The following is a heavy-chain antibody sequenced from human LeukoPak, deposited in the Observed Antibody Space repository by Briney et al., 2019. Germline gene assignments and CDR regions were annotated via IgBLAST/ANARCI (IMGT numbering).Heavy chain of an antibody. Sequence: GGSLRLSCAASGFTVSSNYMSWVRQAPGKGLEWVSAIYTGGSTYYAGSVKGRFTISRDNSKNTLYLQLNSLRAEDTAVYYCAKDPITDYYDSSGYYNYYGMDVWGQGTTVTVSS. V-gene: IGHV3-53*01. CDR1: GFTVSSNY. J-gene: IGHJ6*02. D-gene: IGHD3-22*01. CDR3: AKDPITDYYDSSGYYNYYGMDV. CDR2: IYTGGST.